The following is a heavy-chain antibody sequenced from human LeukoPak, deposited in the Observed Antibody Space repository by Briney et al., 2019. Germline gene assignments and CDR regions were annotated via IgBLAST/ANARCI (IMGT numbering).Heavy chain of an antibody. CDR2: IKQDGSDK. D-gene: IGHD2-15*01. V-gene: IGHV3-7*01. CDR1: GFIFSNYW. CDR3: ARDVGGSLDY. J-gene: IGHJ4*02. Sequence: PGGSLRLSCAASGFIFSNYWMAWVRQAPGEGLQWVANIKQDGSDKNYVDSVKGRFTISRDNAKNSLYLQMNSLRTEDTAVYYCARDVGGSLDYWGQGTLVAVSS.